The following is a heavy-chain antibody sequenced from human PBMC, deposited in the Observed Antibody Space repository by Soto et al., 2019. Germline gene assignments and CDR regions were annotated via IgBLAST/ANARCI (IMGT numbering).Heavy chain of an antibody. CDR1: GGSFSGYY. V-gene: IGHV4-34*01. CDR3: ASRKGYCSSTSCRYYYYYVDV. Sequence: PSETLSLTCAVYGGSFSGYYWSWIRQPPGKGLEWIGEINHSGSTNYNPSLKSRVTISVDTSKNQFSLKLSSVTAADTAVYYCASRKGYCSSTSCRYYYYYVDVWGKGTTVTVSS. D-gene: IGHD2-2*01. J-gene: IGHJ6*03. CDR2: INHSGST.